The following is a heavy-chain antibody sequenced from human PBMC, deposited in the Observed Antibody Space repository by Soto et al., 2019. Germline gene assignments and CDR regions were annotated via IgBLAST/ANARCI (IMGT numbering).Heavy chain of an antibody. V-gene: IGHV4-34*01. CDR2: INHSGST. CDR1: GGSFSGYY. Sequence: QVQLQQWGAGLLKPSETLSLTCAVYGGSFSGYYWSWIRQPPGKGLEWIGEINHSGSTNYNPSLKXRXTXRGDTAQNPCSLKLSSWAAADTAVYYCARVRRRFDPWGQGTLVTVSS. J-gene: IGHJ5*02. CDR3: ARVRRRFDP.